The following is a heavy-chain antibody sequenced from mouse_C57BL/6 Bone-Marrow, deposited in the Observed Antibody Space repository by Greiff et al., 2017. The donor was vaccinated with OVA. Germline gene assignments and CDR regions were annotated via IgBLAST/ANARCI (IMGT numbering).Heavy chain of an antibody. J-gene: IGHJ4*01. Sequence: VQLKESGAELVRPGASVKLSCTASGFNFTDYYMHWVKQRPEQGLEWIGWIYPGNGDTEYASKFQGKATFTADTSSNTAYLQLSSLTSEDTAVYYCTTRDLGAMDYWGKGTSVTVSS. V-gene: IGHV14-4*01. CDR2: IYPGNGDT. CDR3: TTRDLGAMDY. CDR1: GFNFTDYY. D-gene: IGHD3-3*01.